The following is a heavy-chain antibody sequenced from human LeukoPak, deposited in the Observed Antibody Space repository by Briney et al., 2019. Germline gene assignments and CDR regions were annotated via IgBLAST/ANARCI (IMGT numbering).Heavy chain of an antibody. Sequence: SETLSLTCTVSGDSISGYYWSWIRQPPGKGLEWIGSIYYSGSTYYNPSLKSRVTISVDTSKNQFSLKLSSVTAADTAVYYCASSSGVDYWGQGTLVTVSS. V-gene: IGHV4-38-2*02. CDR3: ASSSGVDY. CDR2: IYYSGST. D-gene: IGHD1-26*01. J-gene: IGHJ4*02. CDR1: GDSISGYY.